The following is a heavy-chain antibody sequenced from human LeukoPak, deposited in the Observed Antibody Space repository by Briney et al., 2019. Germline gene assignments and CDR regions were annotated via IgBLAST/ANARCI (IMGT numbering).Heavy chain of an antibody. CDR3: ARGYCSSTSCWYSDY. CDR2: MNPNSGNT. J-gene: IGHJ4*02. CDR1: GYTFISYD. Sequence: ASVRVSCKVSGYTFISYDINWVRQATGQGLEWVGWMNPNSGNTGYAQKFQGRVTMTRSTSISTAYMELSRLTSEGTAVYYCARGYCSSTSCWYSDYWGQGTLVTVSS. D-gene: IGHD2-2*01. V-gene: IGHV1-8*01.